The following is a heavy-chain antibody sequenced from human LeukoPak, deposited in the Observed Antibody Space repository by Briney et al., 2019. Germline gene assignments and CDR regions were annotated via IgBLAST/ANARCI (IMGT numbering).Heavy chain of an antibody. CDR2: ISSSGSAI. V-gene: IGHV3-48*03. CDR3: ARGHTAVTRHFDF. Sequence: GESLRLSCAASGFTFSSYEMNWVRQAPGKGLEWVSYISSSGSAIFSADALKGRFTISRDDAKNLLYLDMNSLRAEDTAVYYCARGHTAVTRHFDFWGQGTLVTVSS. D-gene: IGHD4-17*01. J-gene: IGHJ4*02. CDR1: GFTFSSYE.